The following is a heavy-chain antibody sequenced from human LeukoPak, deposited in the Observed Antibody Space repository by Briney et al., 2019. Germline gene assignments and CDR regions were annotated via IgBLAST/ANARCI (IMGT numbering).Heavy chain of an antibody. CDR2: IWYDGSNK. CDR3: ARDTPYLGYCSGGSCSPFDY. Sequence: GGSLRLSCAASGFTFSSYGMHWVRQAPGKGLEWVAVIWYDGSNKYYADSVKGRFTISRDNSKNTLYLRMNSLRAEDTAVYYCARDTPYLGYCSGGSCSPFDYWGQGTLVTVSS. CDR1: GFTFSSYG. V-gene: IGHV3-33*01. D-gene: IGHD2-15*01. J-gene: IGHJ4*02.